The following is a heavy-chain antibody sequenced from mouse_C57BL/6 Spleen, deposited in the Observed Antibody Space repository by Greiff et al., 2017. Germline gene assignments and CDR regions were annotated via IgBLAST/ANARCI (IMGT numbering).Heavy chain of an antibody. V-gene: IGHV5-4*01. CDR2: ISDGGSYT. CDR3: ARDEDYEYYYAMDY. J-gene: IGHJ4*01. D-gene: IGHD2-4*01. CDR1: GFTFSSYA. Sequence: EVHLVESGGGLVKPGGSLKLSCAASGFTFSSYAMSWVRQTPEKRLEWVATISDGGSYTYYPDNVKGRFTISRDNAKNNLYLQMNHLKSEDTAMYYGARDEDYEYYYAMDYWGQGTSVTVSS.